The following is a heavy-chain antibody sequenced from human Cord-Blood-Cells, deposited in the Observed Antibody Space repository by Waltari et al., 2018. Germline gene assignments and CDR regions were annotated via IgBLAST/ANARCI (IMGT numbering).Heavy chain of an antibody. CDR1: GGSISSSSYY. J-gene: IGHJ4*02. D-gene: IGHD1-7*01. CDR3: ARHTGQYNWNYEFDY. Sequence: QLQLQESGPGLVKPSETLSLTCTVSGGSISSSSYYWGWIRQPPGKGLEWIGSIYYSGSTYYNPSRKSRVTISVYTSKNQFSLKLSSVTAADTAVYYCARHTGQYNWNYEFDYWGQGTLVTVSS. CDR2: IYYSGST. V-gene: IGHV4-39*01.